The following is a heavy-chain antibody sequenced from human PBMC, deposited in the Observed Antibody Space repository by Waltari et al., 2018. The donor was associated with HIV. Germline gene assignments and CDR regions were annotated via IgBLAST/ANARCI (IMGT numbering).Heavy chain of an antibody. CDR1: GGSISSYY. J-gene: IGHJ6*02. Sequence: QVQLQESGPGLVKPSETLSLTCTVSGGSISSYYWSWIRQPAGKGLEWIGRIYTSGSTNANPSLKSRVTMSVDTSKNQFSLKLSSVTAADTAVYYCAREGQQLDGLYYYYGMDVWGQGTTVTVSS. D-gene: IGHD6-13*01. CDR3: AREGQQLDGLYYYYGMDV. CDR2: IYTSGST. V-gene: IGHV4-4*07.